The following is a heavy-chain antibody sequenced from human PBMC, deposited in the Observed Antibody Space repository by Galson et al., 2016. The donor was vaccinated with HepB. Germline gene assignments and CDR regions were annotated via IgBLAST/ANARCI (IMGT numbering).Heavy chain of an antibody. J-gene: IGHJ5*02. D-gene: IGHD2-15*01. CDR2: ISNRGST. Sequence: SETLSLTCTVSGGSISSGAYHWGWIRQPPGKGLEWIGSISNRGSTPYNPSLKSRVTISLDTSKNQFSLKLTSVTAADTAMYYCARGVKVTCSGGRCYHENNWVDPWGQGTLVTVSS. V-gene: IGHV4-39*07. CDR3: ARGVKVTCSGGRCYHENNWVDP. CDR1: GGSISSGAYH.